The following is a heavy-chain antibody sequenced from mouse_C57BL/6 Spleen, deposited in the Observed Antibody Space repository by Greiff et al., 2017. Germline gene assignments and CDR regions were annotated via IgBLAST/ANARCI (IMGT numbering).Heavy chain of an antibody. V-gene: IGHV5-4*03. Sequence: EVKLMQSGGGFVKPGGSLKLSCAASGFTFSSYAMPWVRQTPEKRLEWVATISHGGSYTYYPDKVKGRFTISRDKAKNNVYLQMSNLKSEDTALYYCARGDDYDFGYWGQGTTLTVSS. J-gene: IGHJ2*01. D-gene: IGHD2-4*01. CDR1: GFTFSSYA. CDR3: ARGDDYDFGY. CDR2: ISHGGSYT.